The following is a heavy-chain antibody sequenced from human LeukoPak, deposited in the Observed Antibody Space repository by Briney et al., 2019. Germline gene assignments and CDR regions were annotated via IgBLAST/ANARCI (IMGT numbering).Heavy chain of an antibody. CDR3: SRGSALNRAYSGYDPPFHY. V-gene: IGHV1-2*02. CDR2: INPNSGAT. J-gene: IGHJ4*02. D-gene: IGHD5-12*01. Sequence: ASVKVPCKASGYTFSDYYMHWVRQASGQGLEWMGWINPNSGATGYAQKFQGRVTMTRDTSISTADMELNSLRSDDTAMYYCSRGSALNRAYSGYDPPFHYWGQGTLVAVSS. CDR1: GYTFSDYY.